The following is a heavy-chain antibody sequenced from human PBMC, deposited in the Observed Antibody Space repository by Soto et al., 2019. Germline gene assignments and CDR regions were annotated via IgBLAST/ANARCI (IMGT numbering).Heavy chain of an antibody. V-gene: IGHV4-59*01. CDR2: IYYSGST. CDR1: GGCISRYY. J-gene: IGHJ6*02. Sequence: XASLSLTCTVCGGCISRYYWSWIRPPPGKGLEWIGYIYYSGSTNYNPSLKSRVTISVDTSKNQFSLKLSSVTAADTAVHYCATDRYQYGDYGMDVWGQGTTVTVSS. D-gene: IGHD4-17*01. CDR3: ATDRYQYGDYGMDV.